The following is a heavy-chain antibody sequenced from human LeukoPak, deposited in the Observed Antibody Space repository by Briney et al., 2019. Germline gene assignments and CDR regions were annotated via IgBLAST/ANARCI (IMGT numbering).Heavy chain of an antibody. CDR3: AKEPLSSGYYYFDY. CDR1: GFTFSSYA. CDR2: ISYDGSNE. V-gene: IGHV3-30*04. D-gene: IGHD3-22*01. J-gene: IGHJ4*02. Sequence: GGSLRLSCAASGFTFSSYAMHWVRQAPGKGLEWVAFISYDGSNENIADSVKGRFIISRDNSKNTLYLQVNSLRAEDTAVYYCAKEPLSSGYYYFDYWGQGTLVTVSS.